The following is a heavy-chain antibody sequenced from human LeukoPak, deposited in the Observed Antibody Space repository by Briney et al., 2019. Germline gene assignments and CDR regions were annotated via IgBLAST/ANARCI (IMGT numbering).Heavy chain of an antibody. Sequence: SVKVSCKASGGTFSSYAISSVRQAPGQGLEWMGGIIPIFGTANYAQKFQGRVTITADKSTSTAYMELSSLRSEDTAVYYCARPNTIFPDYWGQGTLVTVSS. CDR1: GGTFSSYA. CDR3: ARPNTIFPDY. D-gene: IGHD3-9*01. V-gene: IGHV1-69*06. CDR2: IIPIFGTA. J-gene: IGHJ4*02.